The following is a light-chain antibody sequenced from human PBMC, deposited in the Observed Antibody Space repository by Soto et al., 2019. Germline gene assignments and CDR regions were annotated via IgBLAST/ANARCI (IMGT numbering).Light chain of an antibody. V-gene: IGKV1-12*01. CDR3: QQANSFPYT. CDR2: VAS. CDR1: QGIDNW. Sequence: DIQMTQSQSSVSSSVGDRVTITCRASQGIDNWLAWYPQKPGKAPNLLIYVASNLQKGVTPRFSGGGYGTDFNHTISSLQPEDFAPYYCQQANSFPYTFGQGTRLEIK. J-gene: IGKJ2*01.